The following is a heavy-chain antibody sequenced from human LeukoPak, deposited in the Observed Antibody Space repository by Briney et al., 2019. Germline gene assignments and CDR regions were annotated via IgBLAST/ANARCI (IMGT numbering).Heavy chain of an antibody. J-gene: IGHJ5*02. CDR3: AREGGAAAGTSWFDP. Sequence: ASETLSLTCTVSGGSISTNSYYWGWIRQPPGKGLEWIGSMFYSGSTYYNPSLKSRVTISVDTSKNQFSLKLSSVTAADTAVYYCAREGGAAAGTSWFDPWGQGTLVTVSS. V-gene: IGHV4-39*07. CDR2: MFYSGST. D-gene: IGHD6-13*01. CDR1: GGSISTNSYY.